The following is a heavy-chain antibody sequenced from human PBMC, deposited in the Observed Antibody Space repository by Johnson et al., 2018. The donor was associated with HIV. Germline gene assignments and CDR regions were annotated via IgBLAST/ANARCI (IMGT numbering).Heavy chain of an antibody. CDR2: ISYDGSNK. CDR1: GFTFSSYA. J-gene: IGHJ3*02. V-gene: IGHV3-30-3*01. Sequence: QVQLVDSGGGVVQPGRSLRLSCAASGFTFSSYAMHWVRQAPGKGLEWVAVISYDGSNKYYADSVKGRFTTSRDNSKNTLYLQMNSLRAEDTAVYYCARERGAKTEGDRAFDIWGQGTMVTVSS. D-gene: IGHD3-16*01. CDR3: ARERGAKTEGDRAFDI.